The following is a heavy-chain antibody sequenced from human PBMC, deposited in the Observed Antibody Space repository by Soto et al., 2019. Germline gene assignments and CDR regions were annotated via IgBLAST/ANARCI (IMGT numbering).Heavy chain of an antibody. CDR1: GFTFSSYS. J-gene: IGHJ5*02. CDR2: ISSSSSYI. CDR3: ARVGTLEGWFDP. Sequence: GGSLRLSCAASGFTFSSYSMNWVRQAPGKGLEWVSSISSSSSYIYYADSVKGRFTISRDNAKNSLYLQMNSLRAEDTAVYYCARVGTLEGWFDPWGQGTLVTVSS. V-gene: IGHV3-21*01. D-gene: IGHD6-13*01.